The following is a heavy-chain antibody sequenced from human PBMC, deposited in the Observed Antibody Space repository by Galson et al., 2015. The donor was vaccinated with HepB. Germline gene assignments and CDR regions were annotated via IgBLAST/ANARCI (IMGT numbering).Heavy chain of an antibody. CDR2: LDPEHGEI. CDR3: ATGDRGGSMVRVTPFDY. CDR1: GDTLTELS. D-gene: IGHD3-10*01. J-gene: IGHJ4*02. V-gene: IGHV1-24*01. Sequence: SVKVSCKVSGDTLTELSMHWVRQAPGKGLEWMGGLDPEHGEIIYAQKFRGRVTMTEDASTNTVYMELRSLKSEDTAVYYCATGDRGGSMVRVTPFDYWGQGTLVTVSS.